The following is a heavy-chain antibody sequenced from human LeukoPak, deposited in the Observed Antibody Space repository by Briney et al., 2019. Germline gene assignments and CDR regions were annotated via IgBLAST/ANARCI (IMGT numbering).Heavy chain of an antibody. CDR2: IGSKANSYAT. CDR3: TRHRLLGGYSDY. J-gene: IGHJ4*02. CDR1: GFTFSGSA. Sequence: PGGSLGLSCAASGFTFSGSAMHWVRQASGKGLEWVGRIGSKANSYATAYAASVKGRFTISRDDSKNTAYLEMNSLKTEDTAVYYCTRHRLLGGYSDYWGQGTLVTVSS. D-gene: IGHD3-22*01. V-gene: IGHV3-73*01.